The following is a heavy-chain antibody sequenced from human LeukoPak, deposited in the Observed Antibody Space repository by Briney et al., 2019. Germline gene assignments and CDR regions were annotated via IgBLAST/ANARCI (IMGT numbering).Heavy chain of an antibody. CDR1: GFTFSSYS. CDR3: AKPITPNWGLSLGEFDI. CDR2: ISSSSSYI. D-gene: IGHD7-27*01. J-gene: IGHJ3*02. V-gene: IGHV3-21*04. Sequence: KTGGSLRLSCAASGFTFSSYSMNWVRQAPGKGLEWVSSISSSSSYIYYADSVKGRFTISRDNSKNTLYLQMNSLRAEDTAVYYCAKPITPNWGLSLGEFDIWGQGTMVTVSS.